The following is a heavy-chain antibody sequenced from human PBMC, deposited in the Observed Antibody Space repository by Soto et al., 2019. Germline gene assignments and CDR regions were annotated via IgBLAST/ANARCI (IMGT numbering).Heavy chain of an antibody. V-gene: IGHV1-69*02. CDR1: GGSFISYI. Sequence: QVQLVQSGAEVRKPGSSVKVSCEASGGSFISYIFTWVRQAPVQGLEWMGRSIPLQGRADYALKFQDRVTITADRSTQTVYMELRSLRPEDTALYYCATSLVFVDHAYMDVWGKGTTVTVSS. J-gene: IGHJ6*03. CDR3: ATSLVFVDHAYMDV. D-gene: IGHD2-21*01. CDR2: SIPLQGRA.